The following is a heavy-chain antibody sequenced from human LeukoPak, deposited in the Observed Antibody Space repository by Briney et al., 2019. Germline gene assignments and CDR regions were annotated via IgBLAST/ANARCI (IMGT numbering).Heavy chain of an antibody. V-gene: IGHV3-30-3*01. Sequence: GRSLRLSCAASGFTFSSYAMHWVRQAPGKGPEWVAVISYDGSNKYYADSVKGRFTISRDNSKNTLYLQMNSLRAEDTAVYYCARDPVTATVGYYGMDVWGQGATVTVSS. J-gene: IGHJ6*02. D-gene: IGHD4-11*01. CDR2: ISYDGSNK. CDR3: ARDPVTATVGYYGMDV. CDR1: GFTFSSYA.